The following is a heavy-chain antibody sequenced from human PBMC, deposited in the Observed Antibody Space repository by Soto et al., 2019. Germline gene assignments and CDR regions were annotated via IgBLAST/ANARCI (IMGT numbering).Heavy chain of an antibody. CDR1: GFTFCSYS. CDR3: ARGLAYYYDSSGYYYRSYYYYGMDV. J-gene: IGHJ6*02. D-gene: IGHD3-22*01. CDR2: ISSSSSTI. Sequence: LRLSCAASGFTFCSYSMNWVRQAPGKGLEGVSYISSSSSTIYYADSVKGRSTISRDNAKNSLYLQMNSLRDEDTAVYYCARGLAYYYDSSGYYYRSYYYYGMDVWGQGTTVTVSS. V-gene: IGHV3-48*02.